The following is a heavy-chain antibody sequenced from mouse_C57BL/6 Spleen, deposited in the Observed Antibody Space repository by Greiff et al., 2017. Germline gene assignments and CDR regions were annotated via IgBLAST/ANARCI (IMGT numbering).Heavy chain of an antibody. CDR2: ISSGGDYI. D-gene: IGHD2-3*01. V-gene: IGHV5-9-1*02. J-gene: IGHJ3*01. CDR3: TSPDGYYEAY. Sequence: EVKLVESGAGLVKPGGSLKLSCAASGFTFSSYAMSWVRQTPEKRLEWVAYISSGGDYIYYADTVKGRFTISRDNARNTLYLQMSSLKSEDTAMYYCTSPDGYYEAYWGQGTLVTVSA. CDR1: GFTFSSYA.